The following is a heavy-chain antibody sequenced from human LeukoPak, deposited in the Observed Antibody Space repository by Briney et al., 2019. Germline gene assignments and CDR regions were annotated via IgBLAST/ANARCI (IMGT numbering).Heavy chain of an antibody. CDR3: AREMATTNPYYFDY. CDR1: GYTFPSYD. J-gene: IGHJ4*02. CDR2: MNPNSGNT. Sequence: ASVKFSFKASGYTFPSYDITWVRQATGQGLGWMGWMNPNSGNTGYAQKFQGRVTMTRNTSISTAYMELSSLRSEDTAVYYCAREMATTNPYYFDYWGQGTLVTVSS. V-gene: IGHV1-8*01. D-gene: IGHD5-12*01.